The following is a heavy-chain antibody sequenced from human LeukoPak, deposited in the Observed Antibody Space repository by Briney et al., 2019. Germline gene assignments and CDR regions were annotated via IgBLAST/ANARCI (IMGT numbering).Heavy chain of an antibody. V-gene: IGHV3-7*01. CDR1: GFTFSSYW. J-gene: IGHJ4*02. CDR2: IKQDGSEK. Sequence: GGSLRLSCAASGFTFSSYWMSWVRQAPGKGLEWVANIKQDGSEKYYVDSVKGRFTISRDNAKNSLYLQMNSLRAEDTAVYYCARTSASEYSSGWYAKVFDYWGQGTLVTVSS. CDR3: ARTSASEYSSGWYAKVFDY. D-gene: IGHD6-19*01.